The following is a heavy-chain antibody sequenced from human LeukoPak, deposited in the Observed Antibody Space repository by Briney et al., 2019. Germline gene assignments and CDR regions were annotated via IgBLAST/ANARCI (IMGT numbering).Heavy chain of an antibody. CDR3: ARGGGLDV. D-gene: IGHD3-16*01. V-gene: IGHV3-7*03. CDR2: INHNGNVN. J-gene: IGHJ6*02. Sequence: GGSLRLSCAASGFSFSSYAMSWARQAPGKGLEWVASINHNGNVNYYVDSVKGRFTISRDNAKNSLYLQMSNLRAEDTAVYFCARGGGLDVWGQGATVTVSS. CDR1: GFSFSSYA.